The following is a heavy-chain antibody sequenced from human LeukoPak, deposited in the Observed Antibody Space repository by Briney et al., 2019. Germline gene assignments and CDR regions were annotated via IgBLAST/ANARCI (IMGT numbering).Heavy chain of an antibody. J-gene: IGHJ4*02. V-gene: IGHV1-69*13. Sequence: SVKVSCKASGYTFTGYYMHWVRQAPGQGLEWMGGIIPIFGTANYAQKFQGRVTITADESTSTAYMGLSSLRSEDTAVCYCARTSREMTTSTGYFDYWGQGTLVTVSS. D-gene: IGHD5-24*01. CDR2: IIPIFGTA. CDR1: GYTFTGYY. CDR3: ARTSREMTTSTGYFDY.